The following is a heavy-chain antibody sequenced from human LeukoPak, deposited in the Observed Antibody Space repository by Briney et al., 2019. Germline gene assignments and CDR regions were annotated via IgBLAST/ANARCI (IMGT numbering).Heavy chain of an antibody. CDR2: IYYSGST. J-gene: IGHJ4*02. Sequence: PSETLSLTCTVSSGSISSSSYYWGWIRQPPGKGLEWIGSIYYSGSTYYNPSLKSRVTISVDTSKNQFSLKLSSVTAADTAVYYCASLYTYAPRESYWGQGTLVTVSS. CDR1: SGSISSSSYY. CDR3: ASLYTYAPRESY. D-gene: IGHD5-18*01. V-gene: IGHV4-39*01.